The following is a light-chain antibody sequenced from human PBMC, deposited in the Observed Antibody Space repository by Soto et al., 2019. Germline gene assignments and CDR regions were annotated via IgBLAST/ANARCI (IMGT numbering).Light chain of an antibody. CDR2: AAS. CDR3: QQLSTYPLT. V-gene: IGKV1-9*01. Sequence: DIQLTQSPSFLSASVGDRVTITCRASQGISSYLAWYQQRPGRAPNLMIYAASTLQRGVPSRFSGRGSGTEFTLTISIRQPEDFATYYCQQLSTYPLTFGPGTKLDMK. CDR1: QGISSY. J-gene: IGKJ3*01.